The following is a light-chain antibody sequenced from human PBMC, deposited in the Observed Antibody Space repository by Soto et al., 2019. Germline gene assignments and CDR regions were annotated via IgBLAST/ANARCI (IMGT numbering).Light chain of an antibody. CDR2: DVS. CDR1: SSDVGGYNY. J-gene: IGLJ2*01. CDR3: SSYASSKTVI. Sequence: QSVLTQPASVSGSPGQSITISCTGTSSDVGGYNYVSWYQQHPGKAPKLMIYDVSNRPSGISYRFSGSKSGNTASLTISGLQAEDEADYYCSSYASSKTVILGGGTKVTAL. V-gene: IGLV2-14*03.